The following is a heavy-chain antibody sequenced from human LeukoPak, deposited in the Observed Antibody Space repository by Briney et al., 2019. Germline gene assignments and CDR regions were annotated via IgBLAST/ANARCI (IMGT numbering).Heavy chain of an antibody. V-gene: IGHV3-74*01. J-gene: IGHJ6*02. CDR2: INSDGTTT. CDR3: ARGNYYGMDV. Sequence: GGSLRLSCAASGFTFSSYWMHWVRQAPGKGLLWVSRINSDGTTTYYADSVKGRFTISRDDAKNTLYLQVNSLRAEDTAVYYCARGNYYGMDVWGQGTTVTVSS. CDR1: GFTFSSYW.